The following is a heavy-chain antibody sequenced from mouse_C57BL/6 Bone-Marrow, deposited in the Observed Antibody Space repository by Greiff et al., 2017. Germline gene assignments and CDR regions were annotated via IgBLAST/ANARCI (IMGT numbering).Heavy chain of an antibody. CDR3: ARSVGDYPWFAY. CDR2: INPGSGGT. CDR1: GYAFTNYL. J-gene: IGHJ3*01. V-gene: IGHV1-54*01. Sequence: QVQLQQSGAELVRPGTSVKVSCKASGYAFTNYLIEWVKQRPGQGLEWIGVINPGSGGTNYNEKFKGKATLTADKSSSTAYMQLSSLTSEDSAVYFCARSVGDYPWFAYWGHGTLVTVSA. D-gene: IGHD2-4*01.